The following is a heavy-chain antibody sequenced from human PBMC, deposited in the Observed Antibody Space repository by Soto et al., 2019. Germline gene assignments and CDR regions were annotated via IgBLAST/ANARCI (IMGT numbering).Heavy chain of an antibody. CDR1: GFDFSRYA. CDR3: AWGCSITACITP. J-gene: IGHJ5*02. Sequence: QVRLVESGGGVVQPGRSLRLSCAASGFDFSRYAMHWVRQAPGKGLEWMAVIAYDGSGEFYSDSVKGRFTISRDNALDIHYLRKNSLKTDVTAIYIRAWGCSITACITPWGRGILVAVSS. D-gene: IGHD6-13*01. V-gene: IGHV3-30*03. CDR2: IAYDGSGE.